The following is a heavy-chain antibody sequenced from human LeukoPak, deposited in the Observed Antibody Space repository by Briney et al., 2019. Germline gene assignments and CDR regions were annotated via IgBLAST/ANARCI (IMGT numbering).Heavy chain of an antibody. D-gene: IGHD3-10*01. CDR1: KFTFSNYG. CDR3: AKEYDSGGYGANFDY. J-gene: IGHJ4*02. CDR2: ASSDGGTK. V-gene: IGHV3-30*18. Sequence: AGGSLRLSCTASKFTFSNYGMQWVRQAPGKGLEWVAVASSDGGTKYYADSVKGRFTISRDNSRNTMYLQMDSLRAEDTAVYYCAKEYDSGGYGANFDYWGQGTLVTVSS.